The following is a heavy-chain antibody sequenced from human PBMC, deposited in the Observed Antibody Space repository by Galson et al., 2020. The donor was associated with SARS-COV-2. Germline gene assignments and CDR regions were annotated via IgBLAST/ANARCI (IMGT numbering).Heavy chain of an antibody. CDR3: AAGPVAGTGE. CDR1: GGSISSGSYY. V-gene: IGHV4-61*02. J-gene: IGHJ4*02. D-gene: IGHD6-19*01. Sequence: SETLSLTCTVSGGSISSGSYYWSWIWQPAGKGLEWIGRIYTGVNTNYNPSLKSRVTISVDTSKNQFSLKLSSVTAADTAVYYCAAGPVAGTGEWGQGTQVTVSS. CDR2: IYTGVNT.